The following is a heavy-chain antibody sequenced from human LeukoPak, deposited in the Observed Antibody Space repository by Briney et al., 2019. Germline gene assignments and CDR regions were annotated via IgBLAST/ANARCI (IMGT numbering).Heavy chain of an antibody. CDR1: GGSISSYY. D-gene: IGHD6-6*01. CDR3: ARHGPLTRYSSSSGWFDP. V-gene: IGHV4-39*01. J-gene: IGHJ5*02. Sequence: ASETLSLTCTVSGGSISSYYWGWVRQPPGKGLEWIVNIYYTGSTYYNPSLKSRVTISVDASKNQFSLKLSSVTAADTALYYCARHGPLTRYSSSSGWFDPWGPGTLVTVSS. CDR2: IYYTGST.